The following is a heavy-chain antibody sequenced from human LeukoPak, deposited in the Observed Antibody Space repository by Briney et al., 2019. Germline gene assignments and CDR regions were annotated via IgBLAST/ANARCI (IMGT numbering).Heavy chain of an antibody. V-gene: IGHV3-30*03. CDR2: ISHDGREI. CDR3: ARGRSDSGAYCYFGS. CDR1: GFTFSEYT. D-gene: IGHD3-22*01. J-gene: IGHJ4*02. Sequence: GGSLRLSCAASGFTFSEYTMHWVRQAPSKGLEWVAVISHDGREIYYADSVKGRFTISRDDSMSTMYLQMNSLRAEDTALYYCARGRSDSGAYCYFGSWGQGTPVTVSP.